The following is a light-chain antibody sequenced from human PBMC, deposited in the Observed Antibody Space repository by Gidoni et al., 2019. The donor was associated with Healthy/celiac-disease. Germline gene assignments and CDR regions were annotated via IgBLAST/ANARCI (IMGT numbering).Light chain of an antibody. Sequence: DIQMTQSPSSLSASVGDRVTITCRPSQSISSYLNWYQQKPGKAPKLLIYAASSLQSGVPSRFSGSGSGTDFTLTISSLQPEDFATYYCQQSYSTPPSFXXXTRLEIK. V-gene: IGKV1-39*01. J-gene: IGKJ5*01. CDR1: QSISSY. CDR3: QQSYSTPPS. CDR2: AAS.